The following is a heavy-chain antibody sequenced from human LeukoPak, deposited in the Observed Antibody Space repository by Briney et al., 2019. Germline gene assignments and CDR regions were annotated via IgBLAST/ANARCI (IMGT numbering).Heavy chain of an antibody. Sequence: GGSLRLSCAASGFTFSNYGMSWVRQAPGKGLEWVSSIIGSSGSTYYADSVKGRFTVSRDNSKNTLYLQMDSLRAEDTAVYYCAKESQLSYRGTFYTDYWGQGTLVTVSS. CDR1: GFTFSNYG. V-gene: IGHV3-23*01. CDR3: AKESQLSYRGTFYTDY. CDR2: IIGSSGST. J-gene: IGHJ4*02. D-gene: IGHD1-26*01.